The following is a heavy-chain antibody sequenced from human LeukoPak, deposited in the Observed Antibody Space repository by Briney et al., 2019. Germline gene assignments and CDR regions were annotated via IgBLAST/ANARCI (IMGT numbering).Heavy chain of an antibody. Sequence: GSLRLSCAASGFTFSSYGMSWIRQPPGKGLEWIGEINHSGSTNYNPSLKSRVTISVDTSKNQFSLKLSSVTAADTAVYYCARHYDILTPFDYWGQGTLVTVSS. D-gene: IGHD3-9*01. J-gene: IGHJ4*02. CDR2: INHSGST. V-gene: IGHV4-34*01. CDR3: ARHYDILTPFDY. CDR1: GFTFSSYG.